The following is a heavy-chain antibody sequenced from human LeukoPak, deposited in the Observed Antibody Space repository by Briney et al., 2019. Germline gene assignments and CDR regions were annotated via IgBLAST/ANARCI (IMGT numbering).Heavy chain of an antibody. CDR3: AGDTPPGGDYYFDY. J-gene: IGHJ4*02. D-gene: IGHD3-16*01. Sequence: GGSLRLSCAASGFSFSTYGMHWVRQAPGKGLEWVALIWNAGTNTYYADSVKGRFTISRDNSKDTLYLQMNSLRAEDTAVYYCAGDTPPGGDYYFDYWGQGTLVIVSS. CDR2: IWNAGTNT. CDR1: GFSFSTYG. V-gene: IGHV3-33*01.